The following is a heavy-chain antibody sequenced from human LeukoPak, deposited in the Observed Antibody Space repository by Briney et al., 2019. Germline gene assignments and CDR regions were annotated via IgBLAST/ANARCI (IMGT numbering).Heavy chain of an antibody. D-gene: IGHD6-19*01. CDR3: AGERGEEYSSGWYKRNYFDN. CDR1: GGSISSSSYY. V-gene: IGHV4-39*07. J-gene: IGHJ4*02. CDR2: IYYSGSA. Sequence: SETLSLTCTVSGGSISSSSYYWGWIRQPPGKGLEWIGSIYYSGSAYYNPSLKSRVSISVDTSKNQFSLKLTSVTGADTAVYYCAGERGEEYSSGWYKRNYFDNWGQGIRVTVSS.